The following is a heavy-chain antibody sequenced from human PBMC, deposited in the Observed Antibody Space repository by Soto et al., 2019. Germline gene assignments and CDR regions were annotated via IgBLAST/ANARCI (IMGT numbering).Heavy chain of an antibody. V-gene: IGHV3-23*01. D-gene: IGHD2-2*01. Sequence: GGSLRLSCAASGFTFSSYAMSWVRQAPGKGLEWVSAISGSGGSTYYADSVKGRFTISRDNSKNTLYLQMNSLRAEDTAVYYCAKYSSDVVPAAISPSPYYFDYWGQGTLVTVSS. CDR1: GFTFSSYA. J-gene: IGHJ4*02. CDR2: ISGSGGST. CDR3: AKYSSDVVPAAISPSPYYFDY.